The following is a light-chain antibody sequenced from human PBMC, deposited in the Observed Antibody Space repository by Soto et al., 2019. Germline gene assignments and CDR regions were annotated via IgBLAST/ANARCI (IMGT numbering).Light chain of an antibody. J-gene: IGKJ1*01. CDR1: QSISSY. CDR2: AAS. Sequence: DIQMTQSPSSLSASVGDRVTITCRASQSISSYLTWYQQKPGKAPKLLIYAASSLQSGVPSRVSGSGSGTDFTLTISSLQPEDFATYYCQQSYSTPPGTCGEGTKVEIK. V-gene: IGKV1-39*01. CDR3: QQSYSTPPGT.